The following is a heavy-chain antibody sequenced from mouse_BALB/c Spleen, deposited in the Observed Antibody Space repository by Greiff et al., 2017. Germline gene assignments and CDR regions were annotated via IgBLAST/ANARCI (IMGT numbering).Heavy chain of an antibody. D-gene: IGHD1-1*01. CDR2: IYPGNVNT. V-gene: IGHV1S56*01. CDR1: GYTFTSYY. J-gene: IGHJ4*01. CDR3: ARWNYGRDAMDY. Sequence: QVQLQQSGPELVKPGASVRISCKASGYTFTSYYIHWVKQRPGQGLEWIGWIYPGNVNTKYNEKFKGKATLTADKSSSTAYMQLSSLTSEDSAVYFCARWNYGRDAMDYWGQGTSVTVSS.